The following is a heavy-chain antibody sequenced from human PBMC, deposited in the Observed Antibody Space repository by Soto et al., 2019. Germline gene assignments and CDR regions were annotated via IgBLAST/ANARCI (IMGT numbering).Heavy chain of an antibody. V-gene: IGHV3-48*02. CDR3: ARDGELYYYDSSGYTNYFEY. CDR1: GFTFSSYG. J-gene: IGHJ4*02. Sequence: GGSLRLSCAASGFTFSSYGMHWVRQAPGKGLEWVSYISSSSSTIYYADSVKGRFTISRDNAKNSLYLQMNSLRDEDTAVYYCARDGELYYYDSSGYTNYFEYWGQGTLVTVSS. D-gene: IGHD3-22*01. CDR2: ISSSSSTI.